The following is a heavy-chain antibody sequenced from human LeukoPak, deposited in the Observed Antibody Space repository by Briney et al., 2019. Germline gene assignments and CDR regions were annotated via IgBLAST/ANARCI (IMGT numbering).Heavy chain of an antibody. J-gene: IGHJ5*02. D-gene: IGHD2-21*02. CDR2: FDPEDGET. CDR1: GYTLTELS. CDR3: ATGGVVVTASAWFDP. V-gene: IGHV1-24*01. Sequence: ASVKVSCKVSGYTLTELSMHWVRQAPGKGLEWMGGFDPEDGETIYAQKFQGRVTMTEDTSTDTAYMVLSSLRSEDTAVYYCATGGVVVTASAWFDPWGQGTLVTVSS.